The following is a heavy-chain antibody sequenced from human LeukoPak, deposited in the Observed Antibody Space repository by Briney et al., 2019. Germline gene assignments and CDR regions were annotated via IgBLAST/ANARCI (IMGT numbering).Heavy chain of an antibody. CDR3: ARGSGYSTSRPFDY. CDR1: GGSISSYY. D-gene: IGHD5-12*01. CDR2: IYYSGST. Sequence: SETLSLTCTVSGGSISSYYWSWIRQPPGKGLEWIAYIYYSGSTNYNPSLKSRVTISVDTSKNQFSLKLSSVTAADTAVYYCARGSGYSTSRPFDYWGQGTLVTVSS. J-gene: IGHJ4*02. V-gene: IGHV4-59*01.